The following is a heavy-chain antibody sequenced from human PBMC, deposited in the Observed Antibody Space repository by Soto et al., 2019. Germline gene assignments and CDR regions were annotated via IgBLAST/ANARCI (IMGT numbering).Heavy chain of an antibody. D-gene: IGHD2-21*02. CDR2: ISASGSRS. Sequence: GGSLRLSCAASGFTLCSFAMGWVRQAPGKGLEWVSDISASGSRSSYADFVRGRFTVSRDNSKNTLFLQMNRLRVDDTAVYYCAKSWLVMTSSSFDSWGQGALVTVSS. V-gene: IGHV3-23*01. J-gene: IGHJ4*02. CDR3: AKSWLVMTSSSFDS. CDR1: GFTLCSFA.